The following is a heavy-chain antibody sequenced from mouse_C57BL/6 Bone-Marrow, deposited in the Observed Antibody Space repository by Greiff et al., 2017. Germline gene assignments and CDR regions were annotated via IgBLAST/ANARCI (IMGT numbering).Heavy chain of an antibody. CDR1: GYTFTDYN. CDR3: ARSSFYYGSSYGYFDV. Sequence: VQLKQSGPELVKPGASVKMSCKASGYTFTDYNMHWVKQSHGKSLEWIGYINPNNGGTSYNQKFKGKATLTVNKSSSTAYMELRSLTSEDSAVYYCARSSFYYGSSYGYFDVWGTGTTVTVSS. CDR2: INPNNGGT. D-gene: IGHD1-1*01. V-gene: IGHV1-22*01. J-gene: IGHJ1*03.